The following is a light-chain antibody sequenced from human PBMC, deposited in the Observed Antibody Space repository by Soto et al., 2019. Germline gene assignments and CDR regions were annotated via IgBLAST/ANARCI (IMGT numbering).Light chain of an antibody. V-gene: IGKV3-11*01. CDR1: QSINNY. CDR3: QQRSDWPPFT. J-gene: IGKJ3*01. CDR2: DAS. Sequence: ETLLTQSPATLSLSPGESATLSCRASQSINNYLAWYQQKPGQAPRLFIYDASKRATGVPDRFRGSGSGTDFTLTISSLEPEDFAVYYCQQRSDWPPFTFGPGTKVDVK.